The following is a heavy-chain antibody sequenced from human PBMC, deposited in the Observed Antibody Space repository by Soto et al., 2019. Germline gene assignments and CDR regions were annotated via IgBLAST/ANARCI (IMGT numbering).Heavy chain of an antibody. CDR2: IDPSDSYT. Sequence: YWISLVRQMPGKGLEWMLRIDPSDSYTNYSPSFQGHVTISADKSISTAYLQLRSMKASDNAMYYCARLPLDTAMVIPWGQGTLVTVSS. CDR1: YW. CDR3: ARLPLDTAMVIP. D-gene: IGHD5-18*01. J-gene: IGHJ5*02. V-gene: IGHV5-10-1*01.